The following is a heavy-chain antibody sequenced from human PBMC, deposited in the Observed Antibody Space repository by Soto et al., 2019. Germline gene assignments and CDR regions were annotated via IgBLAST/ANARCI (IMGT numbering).Heavy chain of an antibody. V-gene: IGHV3-30*18. Sequence: QVQLVESGGGVVQPGRSLRLSCAASGFTFSSYGMHWVRQAPGKGLEWVALISSDGSNKYYAESVKGRFTISRDNYKNTLYLQMDTLRVEATAVYYCAKVRTDYYYGSGPFDYWGQGTLVTVSS. CDR2: ISSDGSNK. CDR3: AKVRTDYYYGSGPFDY. CDR1: GFTFSSYG. J-gene: IGHJ4*02. D-gene: IGHD3-10*01.